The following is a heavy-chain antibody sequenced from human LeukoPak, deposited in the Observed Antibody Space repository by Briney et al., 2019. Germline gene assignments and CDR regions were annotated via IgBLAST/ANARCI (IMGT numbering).Heavy chain of an antibody. CDR1: GFTFSSYG. CDR2: IRYDGSNK. D-gene: IGHD2-2*01. V-gene: IGHV3-30*02. J-gene: IGHJ4*02. CDR3: APLAYCSSTSCNH. Sequence: GGSLRLSCAASGFTFSSYGMHWVRQAPGKGLEWVAFIRYDGSNKYYADSVKGRFTISRDNSKNTLYLQMNSLRAEDTAMYYCAPLAYCSSTSCNHWGQGTLVTVSS.